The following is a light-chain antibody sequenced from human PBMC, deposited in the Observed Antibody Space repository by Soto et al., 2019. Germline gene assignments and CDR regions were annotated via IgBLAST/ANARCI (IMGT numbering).Light chain of an antibody. J-gene: IGKJ3*01. CDR3: QQYGNSPAT. V-gene: IGKV3-11*01. Sequence: EIVLTQSPATLSLSPGERATLSCRASQSVSSYLAWYQQKPGQAPRLLISDASNRATGIPVRFSGSGSGTDFTLTISSLEAEDSAVYYCQQYGNSPATFGPGTKVDIK. CDR2: DAS. CDR1: QSVSSY.